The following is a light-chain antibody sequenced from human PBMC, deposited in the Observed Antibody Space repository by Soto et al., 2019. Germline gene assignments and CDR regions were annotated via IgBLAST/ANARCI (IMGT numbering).Light chain of an antibody. Sequence: EIVLTQSPGTLSLSPGERATLSCRASQSLSSTYLAWYQQKPGQAPRLLIYGASSRATGIPDRFSGSGSGKDFALTISRLEPEDFAVYYCQHYGTSLRTFGQGTKVEIK. CDR1: QSLSSTY. CDR3: QHYGTSLRT. J-gene: IGKJ1*01. CDR2: GAS. V-gene: IGKV3-20*01.